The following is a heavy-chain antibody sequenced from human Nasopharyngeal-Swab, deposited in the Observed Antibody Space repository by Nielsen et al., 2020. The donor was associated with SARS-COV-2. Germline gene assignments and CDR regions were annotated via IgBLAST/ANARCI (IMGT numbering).Heavy chain of an antibody. CDR2: IYSGGSST. V-gene: IGHV3-23*03. CDR3: AKDHSPYGSGSYPYYYCGMDV. D-gene: IGHD3-10*01. J-gene: IGHJ6*02. CDR1: GFTFSSYA. Sequence: GESLKISCAASGFTFSSYAMSWVRQAPGKGLEWVSVIYSGGSSTYYADSVKGRFTISRDNSKNTLYLQMNSLRAEDTAVYYCAKDHSPYGSGSYPYYYCGMDVWGQGTTVTVSS.